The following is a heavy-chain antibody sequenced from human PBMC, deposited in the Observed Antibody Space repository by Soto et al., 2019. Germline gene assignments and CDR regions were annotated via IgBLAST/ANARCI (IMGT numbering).Heavy chain of an antibody. J-gene: IGHJ4*02. CDR2: INTYSGNT. Sequence: QVQLVQSGAEVKKPGASVRVSCKASEHTFTNYGINWVRLAPGQGLEWMGWINTYSGNTIYAQKFQDRLTITTDTSTNTASMELRSPTSDDTAVFYCAGGQGSLIPYYFDSWGQGTLVTVSS. CDR3: AGGQGSLIPYYFDS. D-gene: IGHD2-2*01. CDR1: EHTFTNYG. V-gene: IGHV1-18*04.